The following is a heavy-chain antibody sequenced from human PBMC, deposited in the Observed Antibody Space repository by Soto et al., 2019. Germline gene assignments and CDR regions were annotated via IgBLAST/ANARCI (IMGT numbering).Heavy chain of an antibody. Sequence: PGGSLRLSWAVSGFTFSNGVLHWVRQAPGKGLEWVAVISYDGSNKSYADSVKGRFTISRDNSKNTLYLQMNSLRAEDTAVYYCASPPVSAHHPGYYYYYGMDVWGQGTTVTVSS. CDR2: ISYDGSNK. J-gene: IGHJ6*02. V-gene: IGHV3-30-3*01. CDR1: GFTFSNGV. CDR3: ASPPVSAHHPGYYYYYGMDV. D-gene: IGHD2-8*01.